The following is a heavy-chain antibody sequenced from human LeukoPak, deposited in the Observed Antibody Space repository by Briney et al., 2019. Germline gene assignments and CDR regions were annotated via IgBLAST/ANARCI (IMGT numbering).Heavy chain of an antibody. J-gene: IGHJ3*02. CDR1: GFTFSTHW. D-gene: IGHD6-19*01. Sequence: GGSLRLSCAASGFTFSTHWMHWVRQAPGKGLVWVSRINSDGSRTTYADSVKGRFTISRDNVKNTLYLQMNSLRTEDTAVYYCARPETQYSSGLDGFDIWGQGTMVTVSS. CDR2: INSDGSRT. CDR3: ARPETQYSSGLDGFDI. V-gene: IGHV3-74*01.